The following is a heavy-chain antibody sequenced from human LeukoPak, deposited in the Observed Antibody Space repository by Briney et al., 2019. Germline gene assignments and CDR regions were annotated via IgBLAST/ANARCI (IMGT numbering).Heavy chain of an antibody. Sequence: ASVKVSCKASGYTFTGYYMHWVRQAPGQGLEWMGWINPNSGGTNYAQKFQGRATMTRDTSISTAYMELSRLRSDDTAVYYCARDLLTYYDFWSGYSDYYGMDVWGQGTTVTVSS. CDR1: GYTFTGYY. J-gene: IGHJ6*02. CDR2: INPNSGGT. CDR3: ARDLLTYYDFWSGYSDYYGMDV. D-gene: IGHD3-3*01. V-gene: IGHV1-2*02.